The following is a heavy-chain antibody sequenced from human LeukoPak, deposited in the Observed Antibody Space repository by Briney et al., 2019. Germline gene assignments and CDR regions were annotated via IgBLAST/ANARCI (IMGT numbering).Heavy chain of an antibody. CDR2: INHSGST. Sequence: SETLSLTCAVYGGSFSGYYWSWIRQPPGKGLEWIGEINHSGSTNYNPSLKSRVTISVDTSKNQFSLKLSSVTAADTAVYYCARGGGKRLVDYWGQGTLVAVSS. V-gene: IGHV4-34*01. D-gene: IGHD3-16*01. CDR1: GGSFSGYY. CDR3: ARGGGKRLVDY. J-gene: IGHJ4*02.